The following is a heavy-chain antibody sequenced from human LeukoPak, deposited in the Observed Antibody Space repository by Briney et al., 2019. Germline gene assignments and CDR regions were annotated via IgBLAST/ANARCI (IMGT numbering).Heavy chain of an antibody. Sequence: GGSLRLSCEASGFTLSSHAMTWVRQAPGKGLEWVSIICDSGDRTYYAESVKGRFTISRDNSNNKLYLQMNSLRAEDTAIYYCATVAYCGGDCFSRPFDYWGQGTLVSVSS. J-gene: IGHJ4*02. CDR3: ATVAYCGGDCFSRPFDY. CDR2: ICDSGDRT. D-gene: IGHD2-21*02. V-gene: IGHV3-23*01. CDR1: GFTLSSHA.